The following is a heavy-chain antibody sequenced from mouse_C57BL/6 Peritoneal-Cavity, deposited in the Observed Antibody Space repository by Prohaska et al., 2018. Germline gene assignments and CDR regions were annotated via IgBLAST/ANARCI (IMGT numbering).Heavy chain of an antibody. J-gene: IGHJ4*01. V-gene: IGHV4-1*01. CDR1: GIDFSRYW. D-gene: IGHD2-2*01. CDR2: IKSDSSTI. Sequence: EVKLLQSGGGLVQPGGSLTLSCAASGIDFSRYWMSWVRRAPVKGLEWIGEIKSDSSTINYSPSLKDKFIISRDNAKNTLYLQMSKVRSEDTALYYCARVVTAEAMDYWGQGTSVTGSS. CDR3: ARVVTAEAMDY.